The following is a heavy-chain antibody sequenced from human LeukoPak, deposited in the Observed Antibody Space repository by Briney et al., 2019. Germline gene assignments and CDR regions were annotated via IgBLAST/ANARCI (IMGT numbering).Heavy chain of an antibody. Sequence: PGGSLRLSCAASGFTFSSYAMTWVRQAPGKGLEWVSAVSGSGVSTYYADSVKGRFTISRDNSKNTLYLQMSSLRVEDTAVYYCAFPRIGEVAGSLDYWGQGTLVTVSS. V-gene: IGHV3-23*01. CDR3: AFPRIGEVAGSLDY. D-gene: IGHD6-19*01. CDR1: GFTFSSYA. CDR2: VSGSGVST. J-gene: IGHJ4*02.